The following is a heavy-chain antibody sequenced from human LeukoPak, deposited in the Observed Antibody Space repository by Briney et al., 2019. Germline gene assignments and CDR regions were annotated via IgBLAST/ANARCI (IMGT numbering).Heavy chain of an antibody. V-gene: IGHV4-61*02. Sequence: PSETLSLTCTVSGYSISSGYYWSWIRQPAGKGLEWIGRIYTSGSTIYNPSLKSRVTISVDTSKNQFSLKLSSVTAADTAVYYCARLIYGDLDKDDAFDIWGQGTMVTVSS. D-gene: IGHD4-17*01. CDR3: ARLIYGDLDKDDAFDI. J-gene: IGHJ3*02. CDR1: GYSISSGYY. CDR2: IYTSGST.